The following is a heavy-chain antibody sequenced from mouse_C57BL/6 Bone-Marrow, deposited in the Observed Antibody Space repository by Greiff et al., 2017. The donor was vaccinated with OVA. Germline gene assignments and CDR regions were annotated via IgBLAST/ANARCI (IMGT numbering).Heavy chain of an antibody. J-gene: IGHJ2*01. CDR3: ALYDYDGNYFDY. CDR2: IYPRSGNT. D-gene: IGHD2-4*01. Sequence: QVQLQQSGAELARPGASVKLSCKASGYTFTSYGISWVKQRTGQGLEWIGEIYPRSGNTYYNEKFKGKATLTADKSSSTAYMELRSLTSEDSAVYFCALYDYDGNYFDYWGQGTTLTVSS. V-gene: IGHV1-81*01. CDR1: GYTFTSYG.